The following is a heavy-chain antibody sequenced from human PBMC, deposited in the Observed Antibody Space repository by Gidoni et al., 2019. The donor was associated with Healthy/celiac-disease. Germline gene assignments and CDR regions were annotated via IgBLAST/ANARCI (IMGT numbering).Heavy chain of an antibody. CDR1: GFTFSSYG. V-gene: IGHV3-30*18. Sequence: QVQLVESGGGVVQPGRSLRLSCAASGFTFSSYGMHWVRQAPGKGLEWVAVISYDGSNKYYADSVKGRFTISRDNSKNTLYLQMNSLRAEDTAVYYCAKDRVVINYYFDYWGQGTLVTVSS. D-gene: IGHD3-3*01. J-gene: IGHJ4*02. CDR3: AKDRVVINYYFDY. CDR2: ISYDGSNK.